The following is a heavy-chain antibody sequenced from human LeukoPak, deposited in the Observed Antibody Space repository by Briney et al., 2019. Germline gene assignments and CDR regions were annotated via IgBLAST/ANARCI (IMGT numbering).Heavy chain of an antibody. D-gene: IGHD3-22*01. CDR3: ATDYYDRSGDYTVDY. CDR2: ISGSGDTT. CDR1: GFTFRHYA. J-gene: IGHJ4*02. V-gene: IGHV3-23*01. Sequence: GGSLRLSCAASGFTFRHYAMSWVRQAPGKGLEWVSVISGSGDTTHYADSVKGRLTISRDNSQNTVFLQMNSLRAEDTAVYYCATDYYDRSGDYTVDYWGQGSLVTVSS.